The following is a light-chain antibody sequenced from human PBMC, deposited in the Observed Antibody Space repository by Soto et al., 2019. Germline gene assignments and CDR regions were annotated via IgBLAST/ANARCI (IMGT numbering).Light chain of an antibody. CDR1: QSVSSSY. CDR3: QQYGSSPLT. Sequence: EIVLTQSPGTLSLSPGERATLSCRASQSVSSSYLAWYQQKPGQAPRLLIYGASSTATGIPVRFSGSGSGTDFTLTISRLEPEYFAVYYCQQYGSSPLTFGQGTRLEIK. V-gene: IGKV3-20*01. J-gene: IGKJ5*01. CDR2: GAS.